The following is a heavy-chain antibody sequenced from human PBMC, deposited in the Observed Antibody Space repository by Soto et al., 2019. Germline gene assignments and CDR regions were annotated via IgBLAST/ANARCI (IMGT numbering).Heavy chain of an antibody. D-gene: IGHD6-13*01. CDR2: LCDSGGSI. CDR1: GFTFSSHA. Sequence: EVQLLESGGGLVQPGGSLRLSCTASGFTFSSHAMTWVRQAPGKGLEWVSGLCDSGGSIYYADSVKGRFTIFRDNSMNTLYLQMNTLRAEDTAVYYCAKVSSSWYAGFFDLWGQGTLVTVSS. CDR3: AKVSSSWYAGFFDL. V-gene: IGHV3-23*01. J-gene: IGHJ4*02.